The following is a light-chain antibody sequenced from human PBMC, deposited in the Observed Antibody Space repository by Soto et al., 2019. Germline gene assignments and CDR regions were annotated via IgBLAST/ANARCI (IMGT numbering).Light chain of an antibody. V-gene: IGLV2-18*01. CDR2: QVT. Sequence: QSVLTQPPSVSGSPGQSVTISCTGTRIEVENYDLVSWYQQPPGTAPKLLIYQVTNRPSGVPDRFSGSKSGNTASLTISGLQAEDEADYYCSLKTNSVTWVFGGGTKLTVL. CDR1: RIEVENYDL. J-gene: IGLJ3*02. CDR3: SLKTNSVTWV.